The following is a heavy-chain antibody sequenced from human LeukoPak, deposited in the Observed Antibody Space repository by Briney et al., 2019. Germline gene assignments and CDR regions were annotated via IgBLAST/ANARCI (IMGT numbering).Heavy chain of an antibody. D-gene: IGHD3-10*01. Sequence: GGSLRLSCAASGLTFSSYSMNWVRQAPGKGLEWVSSISSSSSYIYYADSVKGRFTISRDNAKNSLYLQMNSLRAEDTAVYYCARDPPKGSGSLFDYWGQGTLVTVSS. J-gene: IGHJ4*02. CDR2: ISSSSSYI. V-gene: IGHV3-21*01. CDR1: GLTFSSYS. CDR3: ARDPPKGSGSLFDY.